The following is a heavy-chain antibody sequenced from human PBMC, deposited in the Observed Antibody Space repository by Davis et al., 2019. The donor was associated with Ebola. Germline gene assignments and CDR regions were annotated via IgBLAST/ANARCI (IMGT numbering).Heavy chain of an antibody. J-gene: IGHJ4*02. D-gene: IGHD3-16*01. CDR3: ARQGAKYY. Sequence: GESLKISCAASGFTFSSYSMNWVRQAPGKGLEWVANIKQDGSEKYYVDSVKGRFTISRDNFENSLYLQMNSLRADDTAVYYCARQGAKYYWGQGTLVTVSS. V-gene: IGHV3-7*03. CDR2: IKQDGSEK. CDR1: GFTFSSYS.